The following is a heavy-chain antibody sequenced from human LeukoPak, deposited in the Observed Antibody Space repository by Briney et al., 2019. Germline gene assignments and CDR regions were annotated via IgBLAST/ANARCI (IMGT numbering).Heavy chain of an antibody. Sequence: GGSLRLSCAASGFALSSHWMTWVRQAPGKGLEWVASINQDENHRHYVPSARGRFTISRDNAKSSLLLQMNSLTAEDTAIYYCARSGPQAPDCYHYWGQGTQVTVSS. D-gene: IGHD2-21*02. CDR3: ARSGPQAPDCYHY. CDR2: INQDENHR. CDR1: GFALSSHW. V-gene: IGHV3-7*03. J-gene: IGHJ4*02.